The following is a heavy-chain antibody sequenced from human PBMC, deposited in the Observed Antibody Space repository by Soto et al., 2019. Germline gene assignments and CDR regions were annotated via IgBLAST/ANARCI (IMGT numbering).Heavy chain of an antibody. Sequence: QVQLVQSGAEVKKPGASVKVSCKASGYTFTSYAMHWVRQAPGQRLEWMGWINAGNGNTKYSQKFQGRVTITRDTSASAAYMELSSLRSEDTAVYYCARVRDNWNYGALGYWGQGTLVTVSS. CDR1: GYTFTSYA. J-gene: IGHJ4*02. V-gene: IGHV1-3*01. D-gene: IGHD1-7*01. CDR2: INAGNGNT. CDR3: ARVRDNWNYGALGY.